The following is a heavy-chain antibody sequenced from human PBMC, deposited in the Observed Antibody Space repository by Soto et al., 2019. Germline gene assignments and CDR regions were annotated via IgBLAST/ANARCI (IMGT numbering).Heavy chain of an antibody. Sequence: SDTLSLTCTVSGGSISISRYYWGWIRQPPGKGLEWVGSVYYMGATYYNPSLRSRVTISVDMAKNQFSLNLNSVTAADTAVYYCARHLLGFFPNAMDVWGQGTSVTVSS. V-gene: IGHV4-39*01. CDR3: ARHLLGFFPNAMDV. J-gene: IGHJ6*02. CDR2: VYYMGAT. D-gene: IGHD3-3*01. CDR1: GGSISISRYY.